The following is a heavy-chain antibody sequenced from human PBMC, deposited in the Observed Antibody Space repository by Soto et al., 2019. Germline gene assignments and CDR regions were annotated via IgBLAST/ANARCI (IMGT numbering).Heavy chain of an antibody. CDR1: GGTFSSYA. V-gene: IGHV1-69*12. J-gene: IGHJ2*01. Sequence: QVQLVQSGAEVKKPGSSVKVSCKASGGTFSSYAISWVRQAPGQGLEWMGGIIPIFGTANYAQEFQGRVTITADESTDTGYMELRSLRSEDTAVYYCARSAHIVVVTATPLDGYFDLWGRGTLVTVSS. D-gene: IGHD2-21*02. CDR2: IIPIFGTA. CDR3: ARSAHIVVVTATPLDGYFDL.